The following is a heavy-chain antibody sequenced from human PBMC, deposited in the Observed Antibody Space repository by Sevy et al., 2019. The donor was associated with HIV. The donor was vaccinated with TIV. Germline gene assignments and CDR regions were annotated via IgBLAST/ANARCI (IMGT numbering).Heavy chain of an antibody. Sequence: GGSLRLSCAASGFTFSSYGMHWVRQAPGKGLEWVAAIWYDGSNKYYADSVKGRFTISRDNSKNTLYLQMNSLRAEDTAVYYCARETLSGYNLWGQGTRVTVSS. CDR2: IWYDGSNK. CDR3: ARETLSGYNL. D-gene: IGHD5-12*01. CDR1: GFTFSSYG. V-gene: IGHV3-33*01. J-gene: IGHJ4*02.